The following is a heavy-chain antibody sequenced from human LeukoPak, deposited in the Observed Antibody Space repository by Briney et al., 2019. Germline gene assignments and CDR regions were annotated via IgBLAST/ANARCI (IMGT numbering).Heavy chain of an antibody. J-gene: IGHJ4*02. CDR3: ARGLTYYYDSSGHYYLDY. Sequence: GGSLRLSCAASGFTFSNAWMSWVRQAPGKGLEWVGRIKSKTDGGTTDYAAPVKGRFTISRDDSKNTLYLQMNSLKTEDTAVYYCARGLTYYYDSSGHYYLDYWGQGTLVTVSS. CDR1: GFTFSNAW. D-gene: IGHD3-22*01. CDR2: IKSKTDGGTT. V-gene: IGHV3-15*01.